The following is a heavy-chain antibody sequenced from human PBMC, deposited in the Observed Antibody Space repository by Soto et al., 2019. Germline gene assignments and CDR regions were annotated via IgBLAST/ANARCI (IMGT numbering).Heavy chain of an antibody. CDR2: IDPSDSYT. D-gene: IGHD2-8*01. CDR1: GYSFTSYW. CDR3: ARGTYVYGMDV. Sequence: PGESLKISCKGSGYSFTSYWISWVRQMPGKGLEWMGRIDPSDSYTNYSPSFQGHVTISVDTSKNQFSLKLSSVTAADTAVYYCARGTYVYGMDVWGQGTTVTVS. J-gene: IGHJ6*02. V-gene: IGHV5-10-1*01.